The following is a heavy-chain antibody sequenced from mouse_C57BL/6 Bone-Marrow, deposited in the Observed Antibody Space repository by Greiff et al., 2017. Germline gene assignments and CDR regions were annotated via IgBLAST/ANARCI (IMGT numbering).Heavy chain of an antibody. V-gene: IGHV1-80*01. Sequence: QVQLQQSGAELVKPGASVKISCKASGYAFSSYWMNWVKQRPGKGLEWIGQIYPGDGDTNYNGKFKGKATLTADKSSSTAYMQLSSLTSEDSAVYFCARNYDYDEFYYAMDYWGQGTSVTVSS. CDR2: IYPGDGDT. CDR3: ARNYDYDEFYYAMDY. CDR1: GYAFSSYW. J-gene: IGHJ4*01. D-gene: IGHD2-4*01.